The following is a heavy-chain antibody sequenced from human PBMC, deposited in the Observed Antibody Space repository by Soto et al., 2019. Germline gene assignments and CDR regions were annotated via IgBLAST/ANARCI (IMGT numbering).Heavy chain of an antibody. D-gene: IGHD4-4*01. CDR3: ARGKDYSTSFDY. CDR1: GYTFTTPT. J-gene: IGHJ4*02. CDR2: IKAGNGNT. V-gene: IGHV1-3*01. Sequence: QVPLVQSGAEVKKPGASVKVSCMASGYTFTTPTMHWVRQAPGQRLEWMGYIKAGNGNTKYSQNFQGRVTITRDTSASTAYMKLSSLTSEDTAVYYCARGKDYSTSFDYWGQGTLVTVSS.